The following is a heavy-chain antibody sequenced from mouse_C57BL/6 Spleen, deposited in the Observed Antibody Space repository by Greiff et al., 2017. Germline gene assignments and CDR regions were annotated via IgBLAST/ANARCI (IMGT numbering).Heavy chain of an antibody. CDR2: ISSGGSYT. D-gene: IGHD2-1*01. CDR1: GFTFSSYG. Sequence: EVQLVESGGDLVKPGGSLKLSCAASGFTFSSYGMSWVRQTPDKRLAWVATISSGGSYTYYPDSVKGRFTISRDNAKNTLYLQMSSLKSEDTAMYYCARGEDYGNYGYYAMDYWGQGTSVTVSS. CDR3: ARGEDYGNYGYYAMDY. V-gene: IGHV5-6*01. J-gene: IGHJ4*01.